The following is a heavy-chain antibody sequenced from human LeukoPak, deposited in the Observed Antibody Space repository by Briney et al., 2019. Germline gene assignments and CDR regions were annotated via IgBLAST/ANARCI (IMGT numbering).Heavy chain of an antibody. CDR2: IFPYSCGP. CDR3: AISSTRRDYFDY. CDR1: GYTFTGYY. J-gene: IGHJ4*02. D-gene: IGHD2-2*01. Sequence: SVKVSCKASGYTFTGYYMHWVRQAPGQGLECLVFIFPYSCGPHYSQKFQGSVTMTRHPSISTAYMELSRLRSDDTAVYYCAISSTRRDYFDYWGQGTLVTVSS. V-gene: IGHV1-2*02.